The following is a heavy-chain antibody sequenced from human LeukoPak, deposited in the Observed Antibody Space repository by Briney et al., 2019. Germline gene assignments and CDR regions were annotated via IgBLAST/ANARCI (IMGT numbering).Heavy chain of an antibody. V-gene: IGHV3-23*01. CDR1: GFTFSSDA. CDR2: ISGSGGST. CDR3: AEDPEYYFFDY. D-gene: IGHD6-6*01. J-gene: IGHJ4*02. Sequence: QSGGSLRLSCAASGFTFSSDAMSWVRQAPGKGLEWVSAISGSGGSTYYADSVKGRFTISRDNSKNTLYLQMNSLRAEDTAVYYCAEDPEYYFFDYWGKGTLVTVSS.